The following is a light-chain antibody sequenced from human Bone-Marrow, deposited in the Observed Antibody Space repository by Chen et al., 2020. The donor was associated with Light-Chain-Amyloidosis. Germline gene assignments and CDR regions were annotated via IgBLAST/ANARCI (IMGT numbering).Light chain of an antibody. CDR1: QSVTSY. Sequence: EIVLTQSPATVSLSPGDKATLSCRASQSVTSYLAWYQQRPGQAPRLLIYDASKRANGIPARFSGSGFGTDFTLTISSLAPEDFAVYYCQQRYNWPPVTFGGGTKVEIK. CDR2: DAS. CDR3: QQRYNWPPVT. V-gene: IGKV3-11*01. J-gene: IGKJ4*01.